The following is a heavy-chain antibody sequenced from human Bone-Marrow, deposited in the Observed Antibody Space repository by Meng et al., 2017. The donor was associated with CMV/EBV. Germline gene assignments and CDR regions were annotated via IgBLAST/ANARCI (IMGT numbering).Heavy chain of an antibody. D-gene: IGHD3-16*01. J-gene: IGHJ6*02. V-gene: IGHV1-2*02. CDR3: TRNGGGLDV. CDR2: INPNSGAT. CDR1: GYTFTAYE. Sequence: ASVKVSCKASGYTFTAYELYWVRQAPGQGLEWMAWINPNSGATNYAKKFQDRITMSRDTSISTAYMEVSSLTSDDTAVYYCTRNGGGLDVWGQGTKVTVSS.